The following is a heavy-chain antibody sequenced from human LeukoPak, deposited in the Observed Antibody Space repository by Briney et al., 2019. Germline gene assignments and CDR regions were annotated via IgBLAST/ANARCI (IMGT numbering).Heavy chain of an antibody. D-gene: IGHD5-24*01. V-gene: IGHV1-69*13. J-gene: IGHJ6*03. CDR1: GGTFSSYA. CDR3: AREVEPLYYYYYMDV. CDR2: IIPIFGTA. Sequence: GASVKVSCKASGGTFSSYAISWVRQAPGQGLEWMGRIIPIFGTANYAQKFQGRVTITADEPTSTAYMELSSLRSEDTAVYYCAREVEPLYYYYYMDVWGKGTTVTVSS.